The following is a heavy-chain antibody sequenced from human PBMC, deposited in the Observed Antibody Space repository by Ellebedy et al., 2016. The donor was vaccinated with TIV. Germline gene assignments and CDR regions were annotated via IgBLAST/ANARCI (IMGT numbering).Heavy chain of an antibody. Sequence: MPSETLSLTCTVSGGSISSYYWSWIRQPPGKGLEWIGYIYYSGSTNYNPSLKSRVTISVDTSKNQFSLKLSSVTAADTAVYYCARDSSRGGTGNWFDPWGQGTLVTVSS. V-gene: IGHV4-59*01. CDR3: ARDSSRGGTGNWFDP. CDR2: IYYSGST. CDR1: GGSISSYY. D-gene: IGHD3-10*01. J-gene: IGHJ5*02.